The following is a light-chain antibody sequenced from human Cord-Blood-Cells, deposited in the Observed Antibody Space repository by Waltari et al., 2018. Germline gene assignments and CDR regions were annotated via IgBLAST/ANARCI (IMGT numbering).Light chain of an antibody. CDR2: GAS. J-gene: IGKJ2*03. CDR1: QSVSSN. V-gene: IGKV3-15*01. CDR3: QQYNNWPPYS. Sequence: VLTQSPATLSASPRASATLSCRASQSVSSNLAWYQQTPGQAPRLLIYGASTRATGIPARFSGSGSGTEFTLTISSLQSEDFAVYYCQQYNNWPPYSFGQGTKLEIK.